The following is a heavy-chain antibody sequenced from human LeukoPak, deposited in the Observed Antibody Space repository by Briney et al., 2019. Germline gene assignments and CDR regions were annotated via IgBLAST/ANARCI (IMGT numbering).Heavy chain of an antibody. CDR1: GGSISSSSYY. Sequence: PSETLSLTCTVSGGSISSSSYYWGWIRQPPGKGLEWIGSIYYSGSTYYNPSLKSRVTISVDTSKNQFSLKLSSVTAADTAVYYCARLGQWLVQDYWGQGTLVTVSS. CDR2: IYYSGST. CDR3: ARLGQWLVQDY. V-gene: IGHV4-39*01. J-gene: IGHJ4*02. D-gene: IGHD6-19*01.